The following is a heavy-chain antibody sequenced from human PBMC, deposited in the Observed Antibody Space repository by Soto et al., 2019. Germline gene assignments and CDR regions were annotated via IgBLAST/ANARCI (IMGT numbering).Heavy chain of an antibody. J-gene: IGHJ4*02. Sequence: QLQLQESGPRLVKPSETLSLTCTVSGGSMTSGSYYWAWIRQPPGKGLEWIGSIYYIGTTYYNPSLKSRVTISEDTSKHQVCLNLRYVTAADTAVYYCARPRRGGSRYFDYLGQGNLVPVSS. V-gene: IGHV4-39*01. CDR1: GGSMTSGSYY. CDR3: ARPRRGGSRYFDY. D-gene: IGHD2-15*01. CDR2: IYYIGTT.